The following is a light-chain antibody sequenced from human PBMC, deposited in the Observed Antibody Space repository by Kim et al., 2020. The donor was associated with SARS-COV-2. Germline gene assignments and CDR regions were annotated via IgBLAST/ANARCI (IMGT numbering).Light chain of an antibody. CDR1: SLRNYY. CDR2: AKN. J-gene: IGLJ3*02. CDR3: NSRDSSGNHLRV. V-gene: IGLV3-19*01. Sequence: LGQTVRITCQGDSLRNYYASWYKQKPGQAPILVLYAKNNRPSGIPDRFSGSSSGNTASLTITGAQAEDEADYYCNSRDSSGNHLRVFGGGTRLTVL.